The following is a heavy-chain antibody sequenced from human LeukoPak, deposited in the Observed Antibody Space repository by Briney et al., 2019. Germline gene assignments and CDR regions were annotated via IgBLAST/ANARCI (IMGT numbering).Heavy chain of an antibody. CDR2: ISAYNGNT. D-gene: IGHD5-12*01. J-gene: IGHJ4*02. Sequence: ASVKVSCKASGYTFTGYYMHWVRQAPGQGLEWMGWISAYNGNTNYAQKLQGRVTMTTDTSTSTAYMELRSLRSDDTAVYYCARESGGGYDKNFDYWGQGTLVTVSS. CDR1: GYTFTGYY. V-gene: IGHV1-18*04. CDR3: ARESGGGYDKNFDY.